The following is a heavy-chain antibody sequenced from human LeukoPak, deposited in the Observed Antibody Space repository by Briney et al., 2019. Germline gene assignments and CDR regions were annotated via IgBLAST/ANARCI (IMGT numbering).Heavy chain of an antibody. CDR3: TRGQGIVAHPIPFDY. D-gene: IGHD5-12*01. CDR1: GFTFGDYA. Sequence: PGGSLRLSCTASGFTFGDYAMSWFRQAPGKGLEWVGCIRSKAYGGTTEYAASVKGRFTISRDDSKSIAYLQMNSLKTEDTAVYYCTRGQGIVAHPIPFDYWGQGTLVTVSS. CDR2: IRSKAYGGTT. J-gene: IGHJ4*02. V-gene: IGHV3-49*03.